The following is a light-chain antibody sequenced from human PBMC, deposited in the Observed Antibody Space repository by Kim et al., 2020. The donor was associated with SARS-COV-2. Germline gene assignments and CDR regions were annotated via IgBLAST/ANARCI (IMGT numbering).Light chain of an antibody. Sequence: CPGERANLSGRASQSVSSSYLAWYQQKPGQAPRLLIYGASSRATGIPDRFSGSGSGTDFTLTISRLEPEDFAVYYCQQYGSSPPYTFGQGTKLEI. CDR2: GAS. J-gene: IGKJ2*01. V-gene: IGKV3-20*01. CDR3: QQYGSSPPYT. CDR1: QSVSSSY.